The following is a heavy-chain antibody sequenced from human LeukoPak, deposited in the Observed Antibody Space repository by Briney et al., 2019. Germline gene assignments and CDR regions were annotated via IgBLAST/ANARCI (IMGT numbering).Heavy chain of an antibody. CDR1: GFTFDDYA. D-gene: IGHD6-19*01. J-gene: IGHJ4*02. V-gene: IGHV3-9*01. CDR3: AKDKYSSGGDLDY. Sequence: GGSLRLSCAASGFTFDDYAMHWVRQAPGKGLEWVSGISWNSGSIGYADSVKGRFTISRDNAKNSLYLQMNSLRAEDTALYYCAKDKYSSGGDLDYWGQGTLVTVSS. CDR2: ISWNSGSI.